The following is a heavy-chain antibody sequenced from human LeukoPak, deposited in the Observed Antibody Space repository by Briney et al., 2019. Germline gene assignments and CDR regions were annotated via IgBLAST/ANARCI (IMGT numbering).Heavy chain of an antibody. CDR3: ARSSVGFGELLGAAFDI. D-gene: IGHD3-10*01. Sequence: SETLSLTCTVSGGSISSYYWSWIRQPPGKGLEWIGYIYYSGSTNYNPSLKSRVTISVDTSKNQFSLKLSSVTAADTAVYYCARSSVGFGELLGAAFDIWGQGTMVTVSS. CDR2: IYYSGST. J-gene: IGHJ3*02. CDR1: GGSISSYY. V-gene: IGHV4-59*08.